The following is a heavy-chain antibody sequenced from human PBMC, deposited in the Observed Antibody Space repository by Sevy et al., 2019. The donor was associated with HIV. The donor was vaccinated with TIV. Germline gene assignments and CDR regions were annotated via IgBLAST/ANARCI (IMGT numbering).Heavy chain of an antibody. CDR3: ARASSSVDTAMDLLDY. Sequence: GGSLRLSCAASGFTFSSYSMNWVHQAPGKGLEWVSSISSSSSYIYYADSVKGRFTISRDNAKNSLYLQMNSLRAEDTAVYYCARASSSVDTAMDLLDYWGQGTLVTVSS. CDR1: GFTFSSYS. V-gene: IGHV3-21*01. CDR2: ISSSSSYI. J-gene: IGHJ4*02. D-gene: IGHD5-18*01.